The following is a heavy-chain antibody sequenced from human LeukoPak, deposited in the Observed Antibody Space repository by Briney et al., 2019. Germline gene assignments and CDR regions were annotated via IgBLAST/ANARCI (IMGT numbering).Heavy chain of an antibody. J-gene: IGHJ4*02. V-gene: IGHV3-9*01. CDR2: ISWKGGSI. Sequence: PGGSLRLSCAASGFTFDDYAMHWVRQAPGKGLEWVSGISWKGGSIGYADSVKGRFTISRDNAKNSLYLQMNSLRAEDTAFYYCAKDIGVQGAYYFDSWGQGALVTVTS. CDR3: AKDIGVQGAYYFDS. CDR1: GFTFDDYA. D-gene: IGHD3-10*01.